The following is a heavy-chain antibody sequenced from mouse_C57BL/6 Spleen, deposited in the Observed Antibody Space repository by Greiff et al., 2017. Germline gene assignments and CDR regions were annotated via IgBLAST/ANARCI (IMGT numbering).Heavy chain of an antibody. J-gene: IGHJ1*03. V-gene: IGHV14-3*01. D-gene: IGHD1-1*01. Sequence: VQLQQSVAELVRPGASVKLSCTASGFNIKNTYMHWVKQRPEQGLEWIGRLDPANGNTKYAPKFQGKATITADTYYNTAYLQLSSLTSEDTAIYCGARGATVVATDWYFDVWGTGTTVTVSS. CDR3: ARGATVVATDWYFDV. CDR1: GFNIKNTY. CDR2: LDPANGNT.